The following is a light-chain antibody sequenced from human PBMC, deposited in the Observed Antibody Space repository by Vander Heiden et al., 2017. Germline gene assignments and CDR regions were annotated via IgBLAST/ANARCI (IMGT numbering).Light chain of an antibody. Sequence: DIVMIQSPLSLPVTPGEPASISCRSSQSLLHSNGYNCLDWYLQKPGQSPQLLIYLGSNRASGVPDRFSGSGSGTDFTLKISRVEAEDVGVYYCMQALQTSITFGQGTRLEIK. CDR1: QSLLHSNGYNC. J-gene: IGKJ5*01. V-gene: IGKV2-28*01. CDR2: LGS. CDR3: MQALQTSIT.